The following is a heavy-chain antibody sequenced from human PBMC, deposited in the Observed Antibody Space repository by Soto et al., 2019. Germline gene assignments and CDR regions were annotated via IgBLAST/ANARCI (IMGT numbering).Heavy chain of an antibody. CDR1: GYTLTELS. J-gene: IGHJ5*02. CDR3: ATEVGSRPRSAGGEGYNWFDP. D-gene: IGHD5-12*01. V-gene: IGHV1-24*01. Sequence: QVQLVQSGAEVKKPGASVKVSCKVSGYTLTELSMHWVRQAPGKGLEWMGGSDPEDGETIYTQKFQGRVTMTEDTSTDTAYMELSSLRSEDTAVYYCATEVGSRPRSAGGEGYNWFDPWGQGTLVTVSS. CDR2: SDPEDGET.